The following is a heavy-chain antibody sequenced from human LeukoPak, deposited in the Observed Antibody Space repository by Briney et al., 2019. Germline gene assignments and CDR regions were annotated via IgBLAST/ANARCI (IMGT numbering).Heavy chain of an antibody. Sequence: SETLSLTCAVYGGSFSGYYWSWIRQPPGKGLEWIGEINHSGSTNYNPSLKSRVTISVDTSKNQFSPKLSSVTAADTAVYYCARGLYDGPPRWYGMGVWGQGTTVTVSS. J-gene: IGHJ6*02. CDR2: INHSGST. CDR3: ARGLYDGPPRWYGMGV. V-gene: IGHV4-34*01. CDR1: GGSFSGYY. D-gene: IGHD3-16*01.